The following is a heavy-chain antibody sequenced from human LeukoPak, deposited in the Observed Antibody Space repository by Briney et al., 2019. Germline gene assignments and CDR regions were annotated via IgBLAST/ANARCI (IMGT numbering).Heavy chain of an antibody. J-gene: IGHJ6*03. CDR1: GGSFSAYY. V-gene: IGHV4-34*01. D-gene: IGHD4-17*01. Sequence: SETLSLTCAVYGGSFSAYYWSWIRQPPGKGLEWIGQINHSGSTNSNPSLKSRVTISVDTSKNQFSLKLSSVTAADTAVYYCARPHGDYYYYYYYMVVWGKGTTVTISS. CDR2: INHSGST. CDR3: ARPHGDYYYYYYYMVV.